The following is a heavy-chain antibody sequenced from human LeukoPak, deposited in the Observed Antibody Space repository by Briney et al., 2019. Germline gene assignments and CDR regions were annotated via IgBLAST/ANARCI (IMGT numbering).Heavy chain of an antibody. J-gene: IGHJ4*02. CDR1: GFTFSSYS. V-gene: IGHV3-7*01. D-gene: IGHD3-10*01. Sequence: GGSLRLSCVVSGFTFSSYSMIWVRQAPGKGLQWVANMKKDGSETKYVESGKGRFTISRDNAKNSLYLQMNSLRAEDTAAYYCGRHRSGSGTYFIDYWGQGTLVSVSS. CDR3: GRHRSGSGTYFIDY. CDR2: MKKDGSET.